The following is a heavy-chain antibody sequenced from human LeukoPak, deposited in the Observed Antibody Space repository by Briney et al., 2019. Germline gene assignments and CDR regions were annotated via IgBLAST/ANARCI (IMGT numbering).Heavy chain of an antibody. D-gene: IGHD3-3*01. Sequence: ASVKVSCKASGYTFTRYGISWVRQAPGQGVEWMGWICAYNGETNYAHMLQGRVTLTTDKSTSTAYIELRSLRSDDTAVYYCASVSQRITIFGVVNSDYYYYGMDVCGQQTTVTVSS. CDR1: GYTFTRYG. CDR3: ASVSQRITIFGVVNSDYYYYGMDV. V-gene: IGHV1-18*01. CDR2: ICAYNGET. J-gene: IGHJ6*02.